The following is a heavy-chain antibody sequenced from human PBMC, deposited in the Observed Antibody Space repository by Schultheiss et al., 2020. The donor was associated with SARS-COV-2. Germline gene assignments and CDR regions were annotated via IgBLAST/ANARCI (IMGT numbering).Heavy chain of an antibody. CDR1: GYTFTGYY. CDR3: AADGNCSGGSCYSSANYYYYYGMDV. J-gene: IGHJ6*02. V-gene: IGHV1-2*02. D-gene: IGHD2-15*01. CDR2: INPNSGGT. Sequence: ASVKVSCKASGYTFTGYYMHWVRQAPGQGLEWMGWINPNSGGTNYAQKFQGRVTMTRDTSISTAYMELSRLRSDDTAVYYCAADGNCSGGSCYSSANYYYYYGMDVWGQGTTVTVSS.